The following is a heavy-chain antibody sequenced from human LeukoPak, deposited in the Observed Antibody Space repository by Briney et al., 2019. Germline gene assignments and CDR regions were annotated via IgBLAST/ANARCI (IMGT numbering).Heavy chain of an antibody. Sequence: GRSLRLSCAASGFTFSSYAMHWVRQAPGKGLEWVAVILYDGSNKYYADSVKGRFTISRDNAKNSLYLQMNSLRAEDTAVYYCATSVKWESAYWGQGTLVTVSS. V-gene: IGHV3-30-3*01. J-gene: IGHJ4*02. CDR3: ATSVKWESAY. D-gene: IGHD1-26*01. CDR2: ILYDGSNK. CDR1: GFTFSSYA.